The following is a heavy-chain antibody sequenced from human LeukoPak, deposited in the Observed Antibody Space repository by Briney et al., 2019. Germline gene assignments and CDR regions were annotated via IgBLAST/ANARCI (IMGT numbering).Heavy chain of an antibody. V-gene: IGHV3-74*01. CDR3: ASASSHRIAAGGDY. Sequence: PGGSLRLSCAASGFTFSSYAMSWVRQATGKGLVWVSRINSDGSSRNYADSVKSRFTISRGNAKNTLYLQMNSLRAEDTAVYYCASASSHRIAAGGDYWGQGTLVTVS. D-gene: IGHD6-13*01. CDR1: GFTFSSYA. J-gene: IGHJ4*02. CDR2: INSDGSSR.